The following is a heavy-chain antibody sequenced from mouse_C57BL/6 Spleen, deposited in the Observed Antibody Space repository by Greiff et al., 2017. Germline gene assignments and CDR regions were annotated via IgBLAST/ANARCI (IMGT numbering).Heavy chain of an antibody. CDR2: IHPNSGST. D-gene: IGHD2-3*01. CDR1: GYTFTSYW. J-gene: IGHJ4*01. Sequence: QVQLKQPGAELVKPGASVKLSCKASGYTFTSYWMHWVKQRPGQGLEWIGMIHPNSGSTNYNEKFKNKATLTVDKSSSTTYMQLSSLTSEDSAVYYCARGGYYSYYYAMDYWGQGTSVTVSS. CDR3: ARGGYYSYYYAMDY. V-gene: IGHV1-64*01.